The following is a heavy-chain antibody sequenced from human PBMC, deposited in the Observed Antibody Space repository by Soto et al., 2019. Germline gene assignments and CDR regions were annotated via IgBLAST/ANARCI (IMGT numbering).Heavy chain of an antibody. CDR1: GFTFSSYG. CDR3: AKELIFGWFGEATNFCGMDV. Sequence: QVQLVESGGGVVQPGRSLRLSCAASGFTFSSYGMHWVRQAPGKGLEWVAVISYDGSNKYYADSVKGRFTIPRDNSKNTLYLQMNSLRAEDTAVYYCAKELIFGWFGEATNFCGMDVWGQGTTVTVSS. J-gene: IGHJ6*02. D-gene: IGHD3-10*01. CDR2: ISYDGSNK. V-gene: IGHV3-30*18.